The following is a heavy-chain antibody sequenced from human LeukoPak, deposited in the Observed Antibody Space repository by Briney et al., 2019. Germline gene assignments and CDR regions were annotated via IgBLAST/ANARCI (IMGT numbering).Heavy chain of an antibody. CDR2: IYHSGST. V-gene: IGHV4-4*02. Sequence: ASETLSLTCAVSGGSISSSNWWSWVRQPPGKGLEWIGEIYHSGSTNYNPSLKSRVTISVDTSKNQFSLKLSSVTAADTAVYYCARRSLLWFGEFLDYFDYWGQGTLVTVSS. CDR3: ARRSLLWFGEFLDYFDY. J-gene: IGHJ4*02. D-gene: IGHD3-10*01. CDR1: GGSISSSNW.